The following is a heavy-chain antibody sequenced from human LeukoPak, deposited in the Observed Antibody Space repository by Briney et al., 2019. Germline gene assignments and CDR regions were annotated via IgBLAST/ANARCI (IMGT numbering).Heavy chain of an antibody. V-gene: IGHV4-34*01. Sequence: SETLSLTCAVYGGSFSGYYWSWIRQPPGKGLEWIGEINHSGSTNYNPSLKSRVTISVDTSKNQFSLKLSSVTAADTAVYYCARGAGDAFDIWGQGTMVTVSS. CDR3: ARGAGDAFDI. CDR2: INHSGST. J-gene: IGHJ3*02. CDR1: GGSFSGYY.